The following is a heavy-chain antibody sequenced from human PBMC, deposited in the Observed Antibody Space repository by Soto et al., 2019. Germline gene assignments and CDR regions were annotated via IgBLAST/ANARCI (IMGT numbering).Heavy chain of an antibody. CDR3: AIDIFWGGFGESNWIDP. D-gene: IGHD3-10*01. V-gene: IGHV1-2*04. CDR1: GYTFTGYY. CDR2: INPNSGGT. Sequence: ASVKVSCKASGYTFTGYYMHWVRQAPGQGLEWMGWINPNSGGTNYAQKFQGWVTMTRDTSISTAYMELSSLRSEDTAVYYCAIDIFWGGFGESNWIDPWGQGTLVTV. J-gene: IGHJ5*02.